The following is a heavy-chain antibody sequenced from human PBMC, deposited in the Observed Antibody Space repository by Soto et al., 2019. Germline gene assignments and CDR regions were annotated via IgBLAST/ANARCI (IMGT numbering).Heavy chain of an antibody. Sequence: KLLESGGGLAQPGGSLRLSCAASGFTFRTFAMTWVRQAPGKGLEWVAAIGSDGGGIQHADSVKGRFTIARDNSKNILYLQMDSLRGDDTAVYYCARYRSLDISRLFDPWGQGVRVIVSS. V-gene: IGHV3-23*01. CDR3: ARYRSLDISRLFDP. D-gene: IGHD2-15*01. CDR2: IGSDGGGI. J-gene: IGHJ5*02. CDR1: GFTFRTFA.